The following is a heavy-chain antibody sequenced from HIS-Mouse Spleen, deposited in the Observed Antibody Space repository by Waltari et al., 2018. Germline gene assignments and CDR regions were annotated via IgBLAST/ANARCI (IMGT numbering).Heavy chain of an antibody. CDR1: GFNFSDYY. D-gene: IGHD6-13*01. J-gene: IGHJ3*02. V-gene: IGHV3-11*01. Sequence: QVQLVESGGGLVKPCGSLRLSCSASGFNFSDYYIRWNRGAPGKGMEWVSYIRSSGSTIYYTASVKGRFTISRDNAKISLYLQMNSLRAEDTAVYYCARWYSSSLDAFDIWGQGTMVTVSS. CDR3: ARWYSSSLDAFDI. CDR2: IRSSGSTI.